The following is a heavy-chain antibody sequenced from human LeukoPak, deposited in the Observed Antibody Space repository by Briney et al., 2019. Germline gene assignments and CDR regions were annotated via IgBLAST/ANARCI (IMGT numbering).Heavy chain of an antibody. Sequence: SETLSLTCTVSGGSISSSSYYWGWIRQPPGKGLEWIGSIYYSGSTYYNPSLKSRVTISVDTSKNQFSLKLSSVTAADTAVYYCARGGIQLTYYFDYWGQGTLVTVSS. J-gene: IGHJ4*02. V-gene: IGHV4-39*07. CDR3: ARGGIQLTYYFDY. D-gene: IGHD1-1*01. CDR2: IYYSGST. CDR1: GGSISSSSYY.